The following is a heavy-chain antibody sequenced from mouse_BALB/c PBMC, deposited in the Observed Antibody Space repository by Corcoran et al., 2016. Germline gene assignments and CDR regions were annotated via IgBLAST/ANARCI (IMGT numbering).Heavy chain of an antibody. CDR2: MLPGSGST. CDR3: ARLTGTGWYFDV. V-gene: IGHV1-9*01. CDR1: GDTFSSYW. Sequence: QVQLQQSGAELMKPGASVKISCKATGDTFSSYWIKWVKKRPGHGLEWIGEMLPGSGSTNYNEKFKGKATFTADTSSNTAYMQLSSLTSEDSAVYYCARLTGTGWYFDVWGAGTTVTVSS. J-gene: IGHJ1*01. D-gene: IGHD4-1*01.